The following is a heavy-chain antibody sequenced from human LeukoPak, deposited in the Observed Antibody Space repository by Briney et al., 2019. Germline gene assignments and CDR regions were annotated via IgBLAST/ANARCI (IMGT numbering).Heavy chain of an antibody. CDR2: IYSGGST. CDR1: GFTVSSNY. V-gene: IGHV3-66*01. CDR3: ARSSWIQLWHFDY. Sequence: GGSLRLSCAASGFTVSSNYMSWVRQAPGKGLEWVSVIYSGGSTYYADSVKGRLTISRDNSKNTLYLQMNSLRAEDTAVYYCARSSWIQLWHFDYWGQGTLVTVSS. J-gene: IGHJ4*02. D-gene: IGHD5-18*01.